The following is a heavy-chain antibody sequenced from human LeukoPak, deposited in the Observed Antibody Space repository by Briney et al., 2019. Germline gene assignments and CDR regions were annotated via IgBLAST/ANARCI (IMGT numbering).Heavy chain of an antibody. V-gene: IGHV4-39*02. CDR3: ARLGSAGPRRYFDY. CDR1: GGSISSSIYY. J-gene: IGHJ4*02. D-gene: IGHD7-27*01. CDR2: IYYSGST. Sequence: SATLSLTCTVSGGSISSSIYYWDWIRQPPGKGLEWIGSIYYSGSTYYNPSLKSRVTISVDTSKNHFSLKLSSVTAADTAVYYCARLGSAGPRRYFDYWGQGTLVTVSS.